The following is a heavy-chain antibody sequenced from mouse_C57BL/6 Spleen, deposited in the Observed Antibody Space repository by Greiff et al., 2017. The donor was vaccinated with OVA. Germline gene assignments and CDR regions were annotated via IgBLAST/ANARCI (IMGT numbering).Heavy chain of an antibody. Sequence: EVKLQESGPGLVKPSQSLSLTCSVTGYSITSGYYWNWIRQFPGNKLEWMGYISYDGSNNYNPSLKNRISITRDTSKNQFFLKLNSVTTEDTATYYCARGRGSYYGYFDVWGTGTTVTVSS. D-gene: IGHD2-10*01. V-gene: IGHV3-6*01. CDR3: ARGRGSYYGYFDV. CDR1: GYSITSGYY. J-gene: IGHJ1*03. CDR2: ISYDGSN.